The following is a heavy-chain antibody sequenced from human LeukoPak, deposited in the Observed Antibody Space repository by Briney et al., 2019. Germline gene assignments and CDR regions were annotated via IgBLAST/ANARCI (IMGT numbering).Heavy chain of an antibody. CDR3: ARHLSGGNSGTDY. D-gene: IGHD4-23*01. V-gene: IGHV1-69*13. J-gene: IGHJ4*02. CDR2: IIPIFGTA. CDR1: GGTFSSYA. Sequence: ASVKVSCKASGGTFSSYAISWVRQAPGQGLEWMGGIIPIFGTANYAQKFQGRVTTTADESTSTAYMELSSLRSEDTAVYYCARHLSGGNSGTDYWGQGTLVTVSS.